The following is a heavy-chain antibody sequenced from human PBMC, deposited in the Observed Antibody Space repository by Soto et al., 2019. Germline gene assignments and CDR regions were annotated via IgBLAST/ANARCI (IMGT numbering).Heavy chain of an antibody. CDR1: GGSISSSSYY. CDR3: ARHKQGRGFGELLYFDY. J-gene: IGHJ4*02. CDR2: IYYSGST. V-gene: IGHV4-39*01. Sequence: SETLSLTCTVSGGSISSSSYYWGWIRQPPGKGLEWIGSIYYSGSTYYNPSLKSRVTISVDTSKNQFSLKLSSVTAADTAVYYCARHKQGRGFGELLYFDYWGQGTLVTVSS. D-gene: IGHD3-10*01.